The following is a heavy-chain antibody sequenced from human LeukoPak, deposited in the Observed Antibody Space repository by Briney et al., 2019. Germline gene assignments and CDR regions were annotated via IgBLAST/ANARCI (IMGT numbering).Heavy chain of an antibody. CDR2: MSISGSTI. Sequence: GGTLSLSRSVSGFQFRSNELNWVRPAAGKGREGVACMSISGSTIAYAASAKGRFPFSRENGKNSVFLQRDSRRAEDTGVYYWAKGIYTSKWEGSGPFDYWGLRAPVTASS. J-gene: IGHJ4*01. V-gene: IGHV3-48*03. CDR3: AKGIYTSKWEGSGPFDY. CDR1: GFQFRSNE. D-gene: IGHD1-26*01.